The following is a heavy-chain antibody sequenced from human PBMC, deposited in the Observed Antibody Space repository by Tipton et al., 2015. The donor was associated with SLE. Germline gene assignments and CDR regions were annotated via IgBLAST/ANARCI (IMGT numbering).Heavy chain of an antibody. D-gene: IGHD3-22*01. CDR2: ISTDNGNT. Sequence: QSGPEVKKPGASVKVSCKASGYTFTSYGISWVRQAPGQGLEWMGWISTDNGNTNYAQKVQGRATMTTDTSTSTAYMELRSLRSDDTAVYYCARRDDSGGLDAFDIWGQGTMVTVSS. J-gene: IGHJ3*02. V-gene: IGHV1-18*01. CDR3: ARRDDSGGLDAFDI. CDR1: GYTFTSYG.